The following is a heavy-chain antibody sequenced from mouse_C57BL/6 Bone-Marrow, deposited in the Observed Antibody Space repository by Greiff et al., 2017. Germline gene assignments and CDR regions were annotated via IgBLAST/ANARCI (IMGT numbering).Heavy chain of an antibody. CDR2: IWWDDDK. V-gene: IGHV8-8*01. CDR1: GFSLSTFGMG. CDR3: ARMLNYWGSSPWFAY. Sequence: QVQLKESGPGILQPSQTLSLTCSFSGFSLSTFGMGVGWIRQPSGKGLEWLAHIWWDDDKYYNPALKNRPTISKDTSNNQVFLKIAQVATADTAAYYCARMLNYWGSSPWFAYWGQGTLVTVSA. D-gene: IGHD1-1*01. J-gene: IGHJ3*01.